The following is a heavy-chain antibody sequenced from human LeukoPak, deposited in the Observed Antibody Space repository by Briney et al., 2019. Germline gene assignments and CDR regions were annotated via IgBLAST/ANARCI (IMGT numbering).Heavy chain of an antibody. CDR3: SRENGVFSPFGY. J-gene: IGHJ4*02. Sequence: SGTLSLTCGVSGGSISNTNWWSWVHQPPGQGLEWIGEISLTGLTHYNPSLESRVTVSLDKSKNQLSLNLTSVTAADTAVYYCSRENGVFSPFGYWGQGTLVTVLS. CDR2: ISLTGLT. D-gene: IGHD2-8*01. V-gene: IGHV4-4*02. CDR1: GGSISNTNW.